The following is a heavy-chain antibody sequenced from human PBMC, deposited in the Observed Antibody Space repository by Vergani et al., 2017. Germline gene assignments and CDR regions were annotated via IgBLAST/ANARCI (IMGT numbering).Heavy chain of an antibody. J-gene: IGHJ3*02. CDR1: GGTFSSYT. V-gene: IGHV1-69*08. Sequence: QVQLVQSGAEVKKPGSSVKVSCKASGGTFSSYTISWVRQAPGQGLEWMGRIIPILGIANYAQKLQGRVTITADKSTSTAYMELSSLRSEDTAVYYCARDIASGAFDIWGQGTMVTVSS. CDR3: ARDIASGAFDI. CDR2: IIPILGIA. D-gene: IGHD3-16*02.